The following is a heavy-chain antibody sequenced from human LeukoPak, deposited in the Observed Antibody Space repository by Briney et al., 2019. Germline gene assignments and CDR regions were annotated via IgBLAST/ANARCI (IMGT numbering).Heavy chain of an antibody. CDR1: GFTVSSNY. CDR2: IYSGGST. D-gene: IGHD3-10*01. V-gene: IGHV3-66*01. Sequence: GGSLRLSCAASGFTVSSNYMSWVRHAPGKGLELVSVIYSGGSTYYADSVKGRFTISRDNSKNTLYLQMNSLRAEDTAVYYCARSLLVQAFDIWGQGTMVTVSS. CDR3: ARSLLVQAFDI. J-gene: IGHJ3*02.